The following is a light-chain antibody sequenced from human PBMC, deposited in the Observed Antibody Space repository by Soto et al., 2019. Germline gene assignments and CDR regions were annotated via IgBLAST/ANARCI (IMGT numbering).Light chain of an antibody. CDR1: SSNIGNNY. CDR3: GKWDSSLSAGV. J-gene: IGLJ3*02. CDR2: DNN. Sequence: QSVLTQPPSVSAAPGQKVTISCSGSSSNIGNNYVSWYQQLPGTAPTLLIYDNNKRPSGIPDRFSGSKSGTSSTLGITGLQTGDEADYYCGKWDSSLSAGVFGGGTKLTV. V-gene: IGLV1-51*01.